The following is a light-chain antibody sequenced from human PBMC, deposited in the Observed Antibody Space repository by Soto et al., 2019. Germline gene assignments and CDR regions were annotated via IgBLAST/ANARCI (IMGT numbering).Light chain of an antibody. CDR3: QQRSNWPPTWT. J-gene: IGKJ1*01. CDR1: QSVSSY. V-gene: IGKV3-11*01. CDR2: DAY. Sequence: EIVLTQSPATLSLSPGERATLSCRASQSVSSYLAWYKQKPGKAPRLLIYDAYNRATGIPAKFSGRGSGTDFTLTFSSLEPEDFAVYYCQQRSNWPPTWTFGQGTKVDIK.